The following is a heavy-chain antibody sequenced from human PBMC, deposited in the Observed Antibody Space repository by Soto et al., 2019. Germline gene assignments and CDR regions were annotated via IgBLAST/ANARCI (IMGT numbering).Heavy chain of an antibody. J-gene: IGHJ5*02. CDR3: TRDASRDSSARGWFDP. D-gene: IGHD6-13*01. CDR1: GFTVSTNY. CDR2: IYYGGST. Sequence: PGGSLRLSCAVSGFTVSTNYMGWVRQAPGKGLEWVSIIYYGGSTYYADSVKGRFTISRDNSKNTLYLQMNSLRAEDTAVYYCTRDASRDSSARGWFDPWGPGTLVTVSS. V-gene: IGHV3-53*01.